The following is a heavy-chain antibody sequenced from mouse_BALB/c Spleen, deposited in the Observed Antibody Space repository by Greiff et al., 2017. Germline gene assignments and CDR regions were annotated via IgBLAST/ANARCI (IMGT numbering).Heavy chain of an antibody. Sequence: VKLVESGAELMKPGASVKISCKATGYTSSSYWIEWVKQRPGHGLEWIGEILPGSGSTNYNEKFKGKATFTADTSSNTAYMQLSSLTSEDSAVYYCARPVGAMDYWGQGTSVTVSS. CDR3: ARPVGAMDY. J-gene: IGHJ4*01. V-gene: IGHV1-9*01. CDR2: ILPGSGST. CDR1: GYTSSSYW. D-gene: IGHD1-1*01.